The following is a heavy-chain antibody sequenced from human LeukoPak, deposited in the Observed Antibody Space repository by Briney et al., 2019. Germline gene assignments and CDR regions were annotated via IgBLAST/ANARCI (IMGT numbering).Heavy chain of an antibody. CDR3: ARERGAMGAHFDF. J-gene: IGHJ4*02. D-gene: IGHD4/OR15-4a*01. CDR1: GYTFTGYY. V-gene: IGHV1-2*02. CDR2: INPNSGGT. Sequence: ASVKVSCKASGYTFTGYYMHWVRQAPGQGLEWMGWINPNSGGTKYTQKFQGRVTMTRDTSISTAYMELSRLRSDDTAVYYCARERGAMGAHFDFWGQGTLVTVSS.